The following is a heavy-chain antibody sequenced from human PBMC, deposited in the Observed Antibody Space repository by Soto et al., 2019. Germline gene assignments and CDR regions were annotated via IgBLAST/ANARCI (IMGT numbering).Heavy chain of an antibody. V-gene: IGHV3-9*01. J-gene: IGHJ6*02. Sequence: EVQLVESGGALVQPGRSLRLSCEASGFTFDDYAMYWVRQAPGKGLEWASSILWDSGSRGYAESVEGRFTISRDNAKNSLYLQMDGLRAEDTAIYYCVPEIRVARTEGDYYGMDFWGQGTTVIVSS. CDR1: GFTFDDYA. D-gene: IGHD5-12*01. CDR2: ILWDSGSR. CDR3: VPEIRVARTEGDYYGMDF.